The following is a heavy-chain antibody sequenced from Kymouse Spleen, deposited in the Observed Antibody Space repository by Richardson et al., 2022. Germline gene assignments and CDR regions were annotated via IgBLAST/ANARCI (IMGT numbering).Heavy chain of an antibody. CDR3: ARDRYSYGYYYYYGMDV. D-gene: IGHD5-18,IGHD5-18*01. CDR2: IYSCGST. CDR1: GFTVSSNY. V-gene: IGHV3-66*03. J-gene: IGHJ6*02. Sequence: EVQLVESGGGLIQPGGSLRLSCAASGFTVSSNYMSWVRQAPGKGLEWVSVIYSCGSTYYADSVKGRFTISRDNSKNTLYLQMNSLRAEDTAVYYCARDRYSYGYYYYYGMDVWGQGTTVTVSS.